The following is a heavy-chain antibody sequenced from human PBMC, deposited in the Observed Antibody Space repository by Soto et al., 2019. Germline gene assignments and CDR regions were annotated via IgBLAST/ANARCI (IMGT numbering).Heavy chain of an antibody. V-gene: IGHV1-24*01. D-gene: IGHD3-22*01. Sequence: GASVKVSCKASGYTLTELSMHWVRQAPGKGLEWMGGFDPEDGETIYAQKFQGRVTMTEDTSTDTDYMELSSLRSEDTAVYYCATLDYDSSGPIDYWGQGTLVTASS. J-gene: IGHJ4*02. CDR2: FDPEDGET. CDR3: ATLDYDSSGPIDY. CDR1: GYTLTELS.